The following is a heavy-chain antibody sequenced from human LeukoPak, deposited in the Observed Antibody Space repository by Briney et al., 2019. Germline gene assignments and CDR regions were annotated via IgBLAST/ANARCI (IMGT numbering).Heavy chain of an antibody. J-gene: IGHJ4*02. CDR2: IKSKTDGGTT. CDR1: GFTFSNAW. V-gene: IGHV3-15*01. CDR3: TTDLVDKLWFEGAIKNIDY. Sequence: PGGSLRLSCAASGFTFSNAWMSWVRQAPGKGLEWVGRIKSKTDGGTTDYAAPVKSRFTISRDDSKNTLYLQMNSLKTEDTAVYYCTTDLVDKLWFEGAIKNIDYWGQGTLVTVSS. D-gene: IGHD3-10*01.